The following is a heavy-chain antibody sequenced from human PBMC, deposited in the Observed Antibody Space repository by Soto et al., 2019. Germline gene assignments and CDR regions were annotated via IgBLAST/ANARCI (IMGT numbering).Heavy chain of an antibody. CDR2: ISAYNGNT. Sequence: ASVTVSCQASGYTFTSYGISWVRQAPGQGLEWMGWISAYNGNTNYAQKLQGRVTMTTDTSTSTAYMELRSLRSDDTAVYYCARHYDILTGDTNFDYWGQGTLVTVSS. D-gene: IGHD3-9*01. CDR1: GYTFTSYG. V-gene: IGHV1-18*01. J-gene: IGHJ4*02. CDR3: ARHYDILTGDTNFDY.